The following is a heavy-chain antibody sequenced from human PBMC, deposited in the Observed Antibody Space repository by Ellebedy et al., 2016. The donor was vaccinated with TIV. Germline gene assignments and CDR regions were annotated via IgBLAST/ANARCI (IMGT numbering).Heavy chain of an antibody. J-gene: IGHJ4*02. CDR3: ARGRYDESSVGLDH. V-gene: IGHV3-7*01. D-gene: IGHD3-22*01. Sequence: GESLKISXAASGFTFNSHWMAWVRQAPGQGLEWVANIRPDGSDKYYVDSVEGRFTISRNNAKSTLYLQMNSLRADDTAVYYCARGRYDESSVGLDHWGQGTLVTVSS. CDR2: IRPDGSDK. CDR1: GFTFNSHW.